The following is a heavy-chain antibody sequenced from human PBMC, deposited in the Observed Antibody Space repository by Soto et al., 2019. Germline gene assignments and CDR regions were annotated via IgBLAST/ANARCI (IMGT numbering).Heavy chain of an antibody. J-gene: IGHJ5*02. V-gene: IGHV4-39*01. CDR3: ARTRAVWFDH. CDR1: GGSISSSSYY. Sequence: QLQLQESGPGLVKPSETLSLTCTVSGGSISSSSYYWGWIRQPPGKGLEWIGGIYYSGGTYYNPSLKWRVTLSVDTSKNKFSLKLSSVTAADTAVYYFARTRAVWFDHWGQGTLVTVSS. CDR2: IYYSGGT. D-gene: IGHD6-19*01.